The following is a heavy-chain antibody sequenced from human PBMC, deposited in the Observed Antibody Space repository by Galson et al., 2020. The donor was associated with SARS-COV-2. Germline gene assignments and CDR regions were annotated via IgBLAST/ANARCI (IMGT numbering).Heavy chain of an antibody. Sequence: GGSLRLSCAASGFTFKNYGMHWVRQAPGKGLQWVAGISHDGSDKYYEGSVRGRLTISRDNSKSTLFLQMSSLGSEDTAVYYCAKDLRTHSSNLDDWGQGTLVTVS. CDR2: ISHDGSDK. V-gene: IGHV3-30*18. D-gene: IGHD6-19*01. J-gene: IGHJ4*02. CDR1: GFTFKNYG. CDR3: AKDLRTHSSNLDD.